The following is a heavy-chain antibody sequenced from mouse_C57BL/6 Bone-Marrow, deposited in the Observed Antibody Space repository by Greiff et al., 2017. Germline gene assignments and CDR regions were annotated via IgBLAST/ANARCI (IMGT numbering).Heavy chain of an antibody. Sequence: EVHLVESGGGLVKPGGSLKLSCAASGFTFRSYAMSWVRQTPEKRLEWVATISDGGSYTYYPDNVKGRFTISRDTAKNNLYLQMSHLKSEDTAMFYCARVLFQGFDYWGQGTTLTVSA. CDR3: ARVLFQGFDY. V-gene: IGHV5-4*01. J-gene: IGHJ2*01. CDR2: ISDGGSYT. CDR1: GFTFRSYA. D-gene: IGHD1-1*01.